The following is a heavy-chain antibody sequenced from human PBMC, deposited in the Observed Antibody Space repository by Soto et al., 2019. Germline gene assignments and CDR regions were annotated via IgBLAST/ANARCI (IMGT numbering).Heavy chain of an antibody. Sequence: SETLSLTCAVYGGSFSGYYWSWIRQHPGKGLEWIGYIYYSGSTYYNPPLKSRVTISVDTSKNQFSLKLSSVTAADTAVYYCARFNSPSRGIYYYYYGMDVWGQGTTVTVSS. V-gene: IGHV4-31*11. D-gene: IGHD3-10*01. CDR3: ARFNSPSRGIYYYYYGMDV. J-gene: IGHJ6*02. CDR1: GGSFSGYY. CDR2: IYYSGST.